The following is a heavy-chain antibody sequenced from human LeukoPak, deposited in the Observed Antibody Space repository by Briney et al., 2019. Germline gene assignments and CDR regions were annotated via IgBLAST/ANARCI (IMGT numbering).Heavy chain of an antibody. Sequence: ASVKVSCKASGLTFTGDYMHWVRQAPGQGLEWMGWINLKNGDTNYAKPFQGRVSMTRDTSISTAYMELSRVTSADTDVNYCVREDSVTYPIRLLVDWGQGTPVTVSS. CDR1: GLTFTGDY. V-gene: IGHV1-2*02. J-gene: IGHJ4*01. CDR2: INLKNGDT. CDR3: VREDSVTYPIRLLVD. D-gene: IGHD2-8*02.